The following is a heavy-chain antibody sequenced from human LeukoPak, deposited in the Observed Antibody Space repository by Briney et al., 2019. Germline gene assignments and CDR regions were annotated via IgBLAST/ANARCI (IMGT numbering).Heavy chain of an antibody. Sequence: TLSLTCAVXXGSFSXYYWSWVRQPPGKGVEGIGEINHSASTNYNPSLNSRVTISVDTSKNQFSLKLSSVPAADTAVYYCARPGLTHSSGWSRVQRGHFDYWGQGTLVTVSS. J-gene: IGHJ4*02. CDR3: ARPGLTHSSGWSRVQRGHFDY. D-gene: IGHD6-19*01. V-gene: IGHV4-34*01. CDR1: XGSFSXYY. CDR2: INHSAST.